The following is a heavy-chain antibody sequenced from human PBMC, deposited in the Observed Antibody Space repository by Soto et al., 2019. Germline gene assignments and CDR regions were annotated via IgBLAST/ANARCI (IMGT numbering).Heavy chain of an antibody. CDR3: ARRAGLHGNWNGCYFDF. J-gene: IGHJ4*02. D-gene: IGHD1-1*01. CDR2: IYWDDDK. V-gene: IGHV2-5*02. Sequence: VSGPTLVNPTQTLTLTCTCAGFSLSTSGVGVGWMRQPPGKALERLALIYWDDDKRYSPSLKSRLTITKDTSKNQVVLTMTNVDPVDTATYYCARRAGLHGNWNGCYFDFWGQGALVTVSS. CDR1: GFSLSTSGVG.